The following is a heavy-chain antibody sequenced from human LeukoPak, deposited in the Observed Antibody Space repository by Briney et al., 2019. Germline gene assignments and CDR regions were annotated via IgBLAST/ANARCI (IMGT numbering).Heavy chain of an antibody. CDR2: VYHSGSI. V-gene: IGHV4-59*04. CDR1: GGSISTYF. D-gene: IGHD3-22*01. CDR3: AREIYYDSSAYDY. J-gene: IGHJ4*02. Sequence: SETLSLTCTVSGGSISTYFWSWIRQPPGQGLEWVGSVYHSGSIYYNPSLKSRVIMSVDTSKNQFSLKLSSLTAADTAIYYCAREIYYDSSAYDYWGQGTLVTVSS.